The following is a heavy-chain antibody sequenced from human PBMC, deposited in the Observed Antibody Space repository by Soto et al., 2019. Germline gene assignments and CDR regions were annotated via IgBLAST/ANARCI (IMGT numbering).Heavy chain of an antibody. CDR1: GGTLNRNT. D-gene: IGHD2-15*01. CDR3: ARGTPAPTYYFGF. V-gene: IGHV1-69*02. CDR2: IIPMFGIQ. J-gene: IGHJ4*02. Sequence: QVQLVQSGAEVKKPGSSVMVSCKASGGTLNRNTISWVRQAPGQGLEWMGRIIPMFGIQKYAQKFQGRVTINADRSTNTAYMELRSLRSEDTAVYYCARGTPAPTYYFGFWGQGSLVTVSS.